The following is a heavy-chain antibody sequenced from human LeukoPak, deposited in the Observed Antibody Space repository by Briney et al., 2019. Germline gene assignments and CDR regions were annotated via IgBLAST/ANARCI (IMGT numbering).Heavy chain of an antibody. CDR2: VYYSGST. Sequence: SSETLSLTCTVSGGSTSPYYWSWIRQPPGKGLEWIGYVYYSGSTNYNPSLESRVTISVDTSRNQFSLHLSSVTAADTAVYYCARHCDILTGYSAYAFDIWGQGTMVTVSS. CDR3: ARHCDILTGYSAYAFDI. CDR1: GGSTSPYY. V-gene: IGHV4-59*08. D-gene: IGHD3-9*01. J-gene: IGHJ3*02.